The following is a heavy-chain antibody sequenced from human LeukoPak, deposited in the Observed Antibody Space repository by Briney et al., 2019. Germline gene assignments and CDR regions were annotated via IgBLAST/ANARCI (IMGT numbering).Heavy chain of an antibody. CDR3: ARGTYCFWSGYYMDV. D-gene: IGHD3-3*01. J-gene: IGHJ6*03. CDR1: GGSFSTYY. Sequence: SETLSLTCAVYGGSFSTYYWSWIRQPPGKGLEWIGEINHSGSTNYNPSLKSRVTISVDTSKNQFSLKLSSVTDADTAVYYCARGTYCFWSGYYMDVWGKGTTVTVSS. V-gene: IGHV4-34*01. CDR2: INHSGST.